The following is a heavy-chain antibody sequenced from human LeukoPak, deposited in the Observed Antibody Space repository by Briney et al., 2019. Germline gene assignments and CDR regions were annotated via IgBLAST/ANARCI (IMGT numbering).Heavy chain of an antibody. D-gene: IGHD3-10*01. CDR1: GYTFTSYY. CDR3: ARVGTQRSLWFTPPDY. Sequence: ASVKVSCKASGYTFTSYYMHWVRQAPGQGLEWMGIINPSGGSTSYAQKFQGRVTMTRDTSTSTVYMELSSLRSKDTAVYYCARVGTQRSLWFTPPDYWGQGTLVTVSS. V-gene: IGHV1-46*01. CDR2: INPSGGST. J-gene: IGHJ4*02.